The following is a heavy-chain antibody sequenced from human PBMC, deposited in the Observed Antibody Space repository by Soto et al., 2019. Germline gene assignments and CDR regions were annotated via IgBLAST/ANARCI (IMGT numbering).Heavy chain of an antibody. Sequence: QSGGSLRLSCAASGFAFSSYAMHWFHQAPGKGLEYVSAISSNGGSTYYADSVKGRFTISRDNSKNTLYLQMGSLRAEDMAVYYCARQAYDSSGQNAFDIWGQGTMVTVSS. CDR1: GFAFSSYA. CDR2: ISSNGGST. J-gene: IGHJ3*02. V-gene: IGHV3-64*02. D-gene: IGHD3-22*01. CDR3: ARQAYDSSGQNAFDI.